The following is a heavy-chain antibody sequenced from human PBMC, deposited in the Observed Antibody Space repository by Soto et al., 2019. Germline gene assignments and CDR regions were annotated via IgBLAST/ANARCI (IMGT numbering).Heavy chain of an antibody. CDR3: ARDSGYAEH. J-gene: IGHJ1*01. Sequence: QVPLVQSGAEVKRPGASVKVSCKTSGYTFTNIHWVRQAPGQRLEWMGWINAGNGDTKYSQNFHGRVTITRDTSANTAYLELSSLRSEDTAVYYCARDSGYAEHWGQGTLVALSS. CDR1: GYTFTN. V-gene: IGHV1-3*01. CDR2: INAGNGDT. D-gene: IGHD5-12*01.